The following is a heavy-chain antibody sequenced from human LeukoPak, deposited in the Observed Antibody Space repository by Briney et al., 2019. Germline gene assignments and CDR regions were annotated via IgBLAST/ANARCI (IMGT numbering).Heavy chain of an antibody. CDR1: GYTFTDDY. V-gene: IGHV1-2*02. CDR3: ARSPDILTGENFDY. J-gene: IGHJ4*02. D-gene: IGHD3-9*01. Sequence: GASVTVSCKASGYTFTDDYVHWVRQAPGQGLEWMGWINPNSGVTNYAQKFQGRVTMTRDMSISTAYMELSRLRSDDTAVYYCARSPDILTGENFDYWGQGTLVTVSS. CDR2: INPNSGVT.